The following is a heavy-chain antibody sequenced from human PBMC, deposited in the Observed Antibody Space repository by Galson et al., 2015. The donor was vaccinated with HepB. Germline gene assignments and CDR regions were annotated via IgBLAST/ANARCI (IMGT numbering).Heavy chain of an antibody. CDR1: GFTFSNYA. CDR2: ISGSGGST. Sequence: SLRLSCAASGFTFSNYALSWVRQAPGKGLEWVSVISGSGGSTNYADSVRGRFTISRDNSKNKVFLQMNSLRVEDTAVYYCARGGLLYALDIWGQGIMVTVSS. V-gene: IGHV3-23*01. CDR3: ARGGLLYALDI. D-gene: IGHD2-15*01. J-gene: IGHJ3*02.